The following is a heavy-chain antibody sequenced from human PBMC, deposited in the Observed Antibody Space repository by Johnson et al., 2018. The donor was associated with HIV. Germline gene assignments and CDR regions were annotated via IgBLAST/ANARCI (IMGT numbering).Heavy chain of an antibody. V-gene: IGHV3-30*04. J-gene: IGHJ3*02. CDR1: GFTFSSYA. CDR2: ISYDGRDA. CDR3: ARAVTPFGDWEAFDI. D-gene: IGHD3-10*01. Sequence: QVQLVESGGGVVQPGGSLRLSCAASGFTFSSYAMHWVRQGPGKGLEWVAVISYDGRDAYYADSVKGRFTSSRDNSKNTLYLQMNSLRAEDTAVYYCARAVTPFGDWEAFDIWGQGTMVTVSS.